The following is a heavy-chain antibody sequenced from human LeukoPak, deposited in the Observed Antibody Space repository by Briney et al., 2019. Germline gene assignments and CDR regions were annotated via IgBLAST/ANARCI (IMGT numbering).Heavy chain of an antibody. V-gene: IGHV3-66*02. Sequence: GGSLRLSCVPSGFTVSTNYMSWVRQAPGKGLEWVSVIYGGGDTFYADSVKGRFTISRDNSKNTLYLQMNSLRAEDTAVYYCAKVRYCSGVNCYPDDNWGQGTLVTVSS. D-gene: IGHD2-15*01. J-gene: IGHJ4*02. CDR1: GFTVSTNY. CDR2: IYGGGDT. CDR3: AKVRYCSGVNCYPDDN.